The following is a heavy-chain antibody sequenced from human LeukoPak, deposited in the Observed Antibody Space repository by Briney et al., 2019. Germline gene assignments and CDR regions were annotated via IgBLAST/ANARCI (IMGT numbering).Heavy chain of an antibody. V-gene: IGHV3-15*01. CDR2: IKSEDYDGTA. D-gene: IGHD2-21*02. CDR3: SRYWVGGDCYLDTFDI. J-gene: IGHJ3*02. CDR1: GFTFNDAW. Sequence: GGSLRLSCAASGFTFNDAWMTWVRQAPGKGLEWVGRIKSEDYDGTADYSAPVQGRFTISRDDSDNTLYLQMNSLKTEDTAVYYCSRYWVGGDCYLDTFDIWGQGTMVTVSS.